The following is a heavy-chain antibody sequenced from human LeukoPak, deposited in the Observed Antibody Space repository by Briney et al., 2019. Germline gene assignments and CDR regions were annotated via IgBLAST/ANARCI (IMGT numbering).Heavy chain of an antibody. J-gene: IGHJ6*03. CDR1: GGSISSYY. CDR3: ARVAPMVRGVIAAYMDV. Sequence: SETLSLTCTVSGGSISSYYWSWIRQPPGKGLEWIGYIYYSGSTNYNPSLKSRVTISVDTSKNQFSLKLSSVTAADTAVYYCARVAPMVRGVIAAYMDVWGKGTTVTVSS. CDR2: IYYSGST. D-gene: IGHD3-10*01. V-gene: IGHV4-59*01.